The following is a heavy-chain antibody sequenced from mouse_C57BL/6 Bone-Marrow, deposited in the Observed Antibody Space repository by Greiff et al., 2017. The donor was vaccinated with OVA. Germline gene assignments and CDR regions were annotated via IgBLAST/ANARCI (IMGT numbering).Heavy chain of an antibody. D-gene: IGHD4-1*02. CDR2: IYPGNSDT. CDR1: GYTFTSYW. J-gene: IGHJ1*03. CDR3: TRSTGGYFDV. Sequence: EVQLQQSGTVLARPGASVKMSCKTSGYTFTSYWMHWVKQRPGQGLEWIGAIYPGNSDTSYNQKFKGKAKLTAVTSASTAYMELSSLTNEDSAVYYCTRSTGGYFDVWGTGTTGTVSS. V-gene: IGHV1-5*01.